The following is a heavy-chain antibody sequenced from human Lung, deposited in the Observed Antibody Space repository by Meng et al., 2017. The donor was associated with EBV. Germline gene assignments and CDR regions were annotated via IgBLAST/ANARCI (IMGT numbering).Heavy chain of an antibody. CDR2: INPNNGGT. CDR1: GYTFTDYF. Sequence: QFGGGVRKLGAPLRVSCRASGYTFTDYFLPWVRQAPGQGLEWLGTINPNNGGTNYAQRFQDRVTLTRDTSTSTVYMELSSLGSEDTALYYCAREKSPGHFDYLGQGILVTVSS. J-gene: IGHJ4*02. V-gene: IGHV1-46*01. CDR3: AREKSPGHFDY.